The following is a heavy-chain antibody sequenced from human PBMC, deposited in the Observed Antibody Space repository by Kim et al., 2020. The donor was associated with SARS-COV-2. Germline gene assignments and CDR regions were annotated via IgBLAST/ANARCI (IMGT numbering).Heavy chain of an antibody. CDR2: INHSGST. CDR3: ARGPLALLH. Sequence: SETLSLTCAVYGGSFSGYYWSWIRQPPGKGLEWIGEINHSGSTNYNPSLKSRVTISVDTSKNQFSLKLSSVTAADTAVYYCARGPLALLHWGQGTLVTVSS. D-gene: IGHD2-15*01. J-gene: IGHJ4*02. V-gene: IGHV4-34*01. CDR1: GGSFSGYY.